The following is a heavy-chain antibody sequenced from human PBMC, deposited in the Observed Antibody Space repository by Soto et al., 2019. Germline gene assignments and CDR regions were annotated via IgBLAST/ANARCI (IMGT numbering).Heavy chain of an antibody. Sequence: SETLSLTYTVSGGSISSGCYYWSWIRQDPGKGLEWIGYIYYSGSTYYNPSLKSRVTISVDTSKNQFSLKLSSVTAADTAVYYSARGAAAFLERLTSVYGGMDFWGKRTTGTVSS. V-gene: IGHV4-31*03. J-gene: IGHJ6*04. CDR1: GGSISSGCYY. D-gene: IGHD3-3*02. CDR2: IYYSGST. CDR3: ARGAAAFLERLTSVYGGMDF.